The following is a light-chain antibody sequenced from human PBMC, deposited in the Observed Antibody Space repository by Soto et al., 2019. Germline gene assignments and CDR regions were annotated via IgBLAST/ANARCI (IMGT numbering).Light chain of an antibody. CDR2: DNN. CDR1: SSNIGKNY. J-gene: IGLJ2*01. Sequence: QSVLTQPPSVSAAPGQKVTISCSGSSSNIGKNYVSWYQQLPGTAPKVLIYDNNQRPSGIPDRFSGSKSGTSATLDITGLQTGDEADYYCGSWDSSLSAVVFGGGTKLTVL. V-gene: IGLV1-51*01. CDR3: GSWDSSLSAVV.